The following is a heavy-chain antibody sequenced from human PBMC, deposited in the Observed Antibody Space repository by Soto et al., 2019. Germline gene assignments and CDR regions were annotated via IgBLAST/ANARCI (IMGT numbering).Heavy chain of an antibody. D-gene: IGHD3-10*01. CDR2: IYYSGST. J-gene: IGHJ5*02. V-gene: IGHV4-59*01. CDR3: ARAGTTMVRGVISGWFDP. Sequence: QVQLQESGPGLVKPSETLSLTCTVSGGSISSYYWSWIRQPPGKALESIGYIYYSGSTNYNPSLKSRVTISVDTSKNQFSLKLSSVTAADTALYYCARAGTTMVRGVISGWFDPWGQGTLVTVST. CDR1: GGSISSYY.